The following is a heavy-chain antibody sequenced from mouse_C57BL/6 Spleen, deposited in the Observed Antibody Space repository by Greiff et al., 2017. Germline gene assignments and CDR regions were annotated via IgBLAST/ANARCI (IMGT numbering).Heavy chain of an antibody. J-gene: IGHJ2*01. V-gene: IGHV1-76*01. D-gene: IGHD3-2*02. Sequence: QVQLQQSGAELVRPGASVKLSCKASGYTFTDYYINWVKQRPGQGLEWIARIYPGSGNTYYNEKFKGKATLTAEKSSSTAYMQLSSLTSEDSAVYFCARESSGYPFDYWGQGTTLTVSS. CDR1: GYTFTDYY. CDR3: ARESSGYPFDY. CDR2: IYPGSGNT.